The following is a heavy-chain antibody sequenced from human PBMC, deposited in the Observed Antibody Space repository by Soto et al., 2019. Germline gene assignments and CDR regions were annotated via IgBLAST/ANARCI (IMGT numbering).Heavy chain of an antibody. D-gene: IGHD5-12*01. V-gene: IGHV3-48*03. CDR1: GFTFSSYE. Sequence: PGGSLRLSCAASGFTFSSYEMNWVRHAPGKGLEWVSYISSSGSTIYYADSVKGRFTISRDNAKNSLYLQMNSLRAEDTAVYYCARSRLAWYNYGMHVWGQGTTVTVSS. CDR3: ARSRLAWYNYGMHV. J-gene: IGHJ6*02. CDR2: ISSSGSTI.